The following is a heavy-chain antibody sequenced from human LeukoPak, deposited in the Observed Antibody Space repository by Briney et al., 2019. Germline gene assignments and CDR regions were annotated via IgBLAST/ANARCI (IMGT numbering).Heavy chain of an antibody. CDR1: GGSFSGYY. CDR3: ARDTNGFPFDY. Sequence: SETLSLTCAVYGGSFSGYYWSWIRQPPGKGLEWIGEINHSGSTNYNPSLKSRVTISVDTSKNQFSLKLSSVTAADTAVYYCARDTNGFPFDYWGQGTLVTVSS. CDR2: INHSGST. J-gene: IGHJ4*02. D-gene: IGHD2-8*01. V-gene: IGHV4-34*01.